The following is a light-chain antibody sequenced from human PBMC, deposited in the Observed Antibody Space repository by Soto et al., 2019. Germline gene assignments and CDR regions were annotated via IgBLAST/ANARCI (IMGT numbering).Light chain of an antibody. CDR3: AAWDDSLNAVV. Sequence: QSVLTQPPSASGTPGQRVTISCSGSSSNIGSNTVTWYQQLPGTAPKLLIYSNNQRPSGVPDRFSGSKSGTSVSLAISGLQSEDEADYYCAAWDDSLNAVVFGGGTKLTVL. V-gene: IGLV1-44*01. CDR1: SSNIGSNT. J-gene: IGLJ2*01. CDR2: SNN.